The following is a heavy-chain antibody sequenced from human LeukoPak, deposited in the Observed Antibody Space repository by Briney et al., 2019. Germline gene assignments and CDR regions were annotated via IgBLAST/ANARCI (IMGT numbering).Heavy chain of an antibody. V-gene: IGHV3-64*01. Sequence: GGSLRLSCAASGFTFSTYAMHGVRQAPGKGLEYVSAISSNGGSTYYANSVKGRFTISRDNSKNTLSLQMGSLRAEDMAVYYCARGGTLVRSPFDYWGQGTLVTVSS. CDR2: ISSNGGST. D-gene: IGHD3-10*01. CDR3: ARGGTLVRSPFDY. CDR1: GFTFSTYA. J-gene: IGHJ4*02.